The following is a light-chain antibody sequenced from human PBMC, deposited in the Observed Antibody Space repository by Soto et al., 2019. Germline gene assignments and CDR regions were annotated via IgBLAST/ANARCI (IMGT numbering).Light chain of an antibody. J-gene: IGKJ4*01. Sequence: DLQMTQSPSSLSASVRGTVTIDCRASQSIGSNLNWYRQKPGKAPKLIIYAASSLQSGVPSRFSGSGSETECTLSISSLQPEDVSTYFCQQIYSAPLTFGGGTKVDIK. CDR2: AAS. CDR3: QQIYSAPLT. V-gene: IGKV1-39*01. CDR1: QSIGSN.